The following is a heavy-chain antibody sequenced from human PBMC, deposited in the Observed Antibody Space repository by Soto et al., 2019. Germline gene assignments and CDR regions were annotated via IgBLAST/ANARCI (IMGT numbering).Heavy chain of an antibody. CDR1: GASMNNYY. CDR2: MHYSGAS. Sequence: QVQLQEWGPGLVKPSETLSLTCTVSGASMNNYYGSWVRQPPGTGLEWIGYMHYSGASNSNPSLKGRVSISIDTSKNQISLKLTSVTAADTAVYYCVRSGHSFGGVMWGQGTLVSVSS. D-gene: IGHD3-16*01. CDR3: VRSGHSFGGVM. V-gene: IGHV4-59*01. J-gene: IGHJ4*02.